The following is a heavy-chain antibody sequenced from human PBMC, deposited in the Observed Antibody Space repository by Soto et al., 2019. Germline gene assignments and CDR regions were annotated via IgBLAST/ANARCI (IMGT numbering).Heavy chain of an antibody. CDR3: ARRKERSGPHYFDS. V-gene: IGHV1-8*01. CDR2: MNPITGNA. Sequence: ASMKVSCKASGFTFSTYYIHWVRQATVQGLEWMGWMNPITGNAGYAQKFQGRVTMTRNTSIATAYMELSSLRSEDTAVYYCARRKERSGPHYFDSWGQGSLVTVSS. J-gene: IGHJ4*02. D-gene: IGHD1-26*01. CDR1: GFTFSTYY.